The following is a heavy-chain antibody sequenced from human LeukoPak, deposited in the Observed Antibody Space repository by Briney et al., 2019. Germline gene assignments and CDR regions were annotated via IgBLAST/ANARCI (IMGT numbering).Heavy chain of an antibody. Sequence: SETLSLTCTVPGGSISSHYWSWIRQPPGKGLEWIGYIYCSGSTNYNPSLKSRVTISVDTSKNQFSLKLSSVTAADTAVYYCARGVVPAAIGGQFDYWGQGTLVTVSS. CDR3: ARGVVPAAIGGQFDY. CDR1: GGSISSHY. CDR2: IYCSGST. J-gene: IGHJ4*02. V-gene: IGHV4-59*11. D-gene: IGHD2-2*02.